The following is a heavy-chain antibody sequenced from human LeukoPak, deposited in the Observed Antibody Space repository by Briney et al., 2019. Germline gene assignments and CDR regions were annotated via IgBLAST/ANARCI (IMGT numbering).Heavy chain of an antibody. Sequence: EASVKVSCKASGYTFTSYGISWVRQAPGQGLEWMGWISAYNGNTNYAQKLQGRVTMTTDTSTSTAYMELRSLRSDDTAVYYCVRDWKQLTPLDYWGQGTLVTVSS. J-gene: IGHJ4*02. D-gene: IGHD6-13*01. CDR3: VRDWKQLTPLDY. V-gene: IGHV1-18*01. CDR1: GYTFTSYG. CDR2: ISAYNGNT.